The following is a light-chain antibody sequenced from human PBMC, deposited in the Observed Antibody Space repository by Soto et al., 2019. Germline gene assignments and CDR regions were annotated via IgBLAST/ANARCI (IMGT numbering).Light chain of an antibody. CDR1: SSNIGAGYD. V-gene: IGLV1-40*01. CDR2: GNS. Sequence: QSVLTQPPSVSGAPGQRVTISCTGSSSNIGAGYDVHWYQQLPGTAPRLLIYGNSNRPSGVPDRFSGSKSGTSASLAISGLQADAEADYYCQSFEITMSGSGVFGGGTKLTVL. CDR3: QSFEITMSGSGV. J-gene: IGLJ3*02.